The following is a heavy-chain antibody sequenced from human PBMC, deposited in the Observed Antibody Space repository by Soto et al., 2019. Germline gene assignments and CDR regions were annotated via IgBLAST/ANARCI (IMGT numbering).Heavy chain of an antibody. J-gene: IGHJ4*02. V-gene: IGHV3-64D*06. D-gene: IGHD2-15*01. CDR2: VSTSGRST. CDR3: VKQAHGLDGVAFDY. CDR1: GFIFSEST. Sequence: GGSLRLSCSASGFIFSESTISWVRQVPGKGLEAISAVSTSGRSTYYADSVKDRFTISRDNSKNTLFLQMGSLRPEDKAVYYCVKQAHGLDGVAFDYWGQGTQVTVSS.